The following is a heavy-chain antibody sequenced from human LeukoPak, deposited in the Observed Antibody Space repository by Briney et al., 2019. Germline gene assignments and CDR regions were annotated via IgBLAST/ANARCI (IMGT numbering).Heavy chain of an antibody. CDR1: GGSISSSSYY. CDR2: ISYSGNT. CDR3: ARGDGYNFDY. V-gene: IGHV4-39*01. D-gene: IGHD5-24*01. J-gene: IGHJ4*02. Sequence: SGTLSLTCTVSGGSISSSSYYWGWIRQPPGKGLEWIGSISYSGNTYYNPSLQSRVTISVDTSRNQFSLKLSSVTAADTAVYYCARGDGYNFDYWGQGTLVTVSS.